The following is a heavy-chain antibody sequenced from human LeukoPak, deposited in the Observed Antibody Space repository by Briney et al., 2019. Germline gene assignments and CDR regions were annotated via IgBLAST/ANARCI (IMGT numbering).Heavy chain of an antibody. Sequence: GGSLRLSCAASGFTFSSYGMHWVRQAPGKGLEWVAFIWYDGSNKYYADSVKGRFTISRDNSKNTLYLQMNSLRADDTAVYYCARGRAYSGSYLGGGSDYWGQGTLVTVSS. CDR3: ARGRAYSGSYLGGGSDY. D-gene: IGHD1-26*01. J-gene: IGHJ4*02. CDR1: GFTFSSYG. CDR2: IWYDGSNK. V-gene: IGHV3-30*02.